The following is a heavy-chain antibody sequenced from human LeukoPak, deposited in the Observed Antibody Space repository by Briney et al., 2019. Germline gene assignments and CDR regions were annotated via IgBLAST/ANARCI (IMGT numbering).Heavy chain of an antibody. CDR2: IRSKANSYAT. CDR3: TASGSYAWGTFDY. Sequence: GGSLRLSRAASGFSVSNNYMSWVRQASGKGLEWVGRIRSKANSYATAYAASVKGRFTISRDDSKNTAYLQMNSLKTEDTAVYYCTASGSYAWGTFDYWGQGTLVTVSS. D-gene: IGHD1-26*01. CDR1: GFSVSNNY. V-gene: IGHV3-73*01. J-gene: IGHJ4*02.